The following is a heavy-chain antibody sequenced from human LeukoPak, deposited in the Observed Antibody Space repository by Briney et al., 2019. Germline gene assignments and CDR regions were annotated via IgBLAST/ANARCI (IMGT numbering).Heavy chain of an antibody. Sequence: GGSLRLSCAAPGFTFTRNWMHWVRQAPGKGLLWISGINGAGSDSRYADSVKGRFTISRDNSKNTLYLQMNSLRAEDTAIYYCTGAVVRRDTAEFDYWGQGMLVTVSS. D-gene: IGHD3-10*01. CDR2: INGAGSDS. J-gene: IGHJ4*02. V-gene: IGHV3-74*01. CDR3: TGAVVRRDTAEFDY. CDR1: GFTFTRNW.